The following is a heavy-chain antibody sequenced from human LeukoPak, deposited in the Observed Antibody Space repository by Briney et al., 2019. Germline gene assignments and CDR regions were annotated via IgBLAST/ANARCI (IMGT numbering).Heavy chain of an antibody. Sequence: PSETLSLTWSVSDESISSSSDYWGCIRQPPGKRLECIGSIYHSGRSYYNPSLKSRVPILVDTSKNQFSLKVRSVTAADTATYYCARHRRDFYYYMDVWGKGTTVSVSS. J-gene: IGHJ6*03. CDR3: ARHRRDFYYYMDV. CDR1: DESISSSSDY. D-gene: IGHD6-6*01. CDR2: IYHSGRS. V-gene: IGHV4-39*01.